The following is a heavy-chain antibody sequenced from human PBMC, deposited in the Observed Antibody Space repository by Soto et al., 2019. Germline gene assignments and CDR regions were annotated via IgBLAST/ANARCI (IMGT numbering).Heavy chain of an antibody. CDR1: VFPFGANA. V-gene: IGHV3-23*01. D-gene: IGHD5-18*01. CDR3: VKDGGAVKYNYNIRGDS. Sequence: EVQVLESGGGLVQPGGSLRLSCVVSVFPFGANAMSWVRQAPGKGLEWVSGLSNTGRRTSYADSVKGRFSISRDNSENTVYLQMNSLRREDTAMYYCVKDGGAVKYNYNIRGDSWGQGTQVTVSS. CDR2: LSNTGRRT. J-gene: IGHJ4*02.